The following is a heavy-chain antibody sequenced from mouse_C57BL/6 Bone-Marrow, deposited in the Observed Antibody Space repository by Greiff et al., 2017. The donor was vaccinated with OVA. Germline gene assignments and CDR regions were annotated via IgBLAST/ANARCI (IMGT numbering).Heavy chain of an antibody. CDR2: INPNYGTT. J-gene: IGHJ2*01. D-gene: IGHD2-4*01. CDR1: GYSFTDYN. Sequence: VQLQQSGPELVKPGASVKISCKASGYSFTDYNMNWVKQSNGKSLEWIGVINPNYGTTSYNQKFKGKATLTVDQSSSTDYMQLNSLTSEDSAVYDGARVDDYDDGRYYFDYWGQGTTLTVSS. V-gene: IGHV1-39*01. CDR3: ARVDDYDDGRYYFDY.